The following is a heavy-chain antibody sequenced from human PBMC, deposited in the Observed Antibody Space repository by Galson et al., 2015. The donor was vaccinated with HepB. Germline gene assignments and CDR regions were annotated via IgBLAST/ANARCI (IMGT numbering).Heavy chain of an antibody. J-gene: IGHJ6*03. Sequence: ETLSLTCADYGGSFSGYYWSWIRQPPGKGLEWIGKINHSGSTNYNPSLKSRVTISVDTSKNQFSLKPSSVTAADTAVYYCARGSGVIMIWYYYYYMDVWGKGTTVTVSS. CDR1: GGSFSGYY. CDR3: ARGSGVIMIWYYYYYMDV. D-gene: IGHD3/OR15-3a*01. CDR2: INHSGST. V-gene: IGHV4-34*01.